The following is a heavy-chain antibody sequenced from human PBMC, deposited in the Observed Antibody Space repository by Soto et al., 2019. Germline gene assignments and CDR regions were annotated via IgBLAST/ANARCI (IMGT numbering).Heavy chain of an antibody. J-gene: IGHJ4*02. CDR2: ISGSGGST. D-gene: IGHD2-2*01. Sequence: GGSLRLSCAASGFTFSSYAMSWVRQAPGKGLEWVSAISGSGGSTYYADSVKGRFTISRDNSKNTLYLQMNSLRAEDTAVYYCAKAYCSSTSCSPGDNLFDYWGQGTLVTVSS. CDR1: GFTFSSYA. V-gene: IGHV3-23*01. CDR3: AKAYCSSTSCSPGDNLFDY.